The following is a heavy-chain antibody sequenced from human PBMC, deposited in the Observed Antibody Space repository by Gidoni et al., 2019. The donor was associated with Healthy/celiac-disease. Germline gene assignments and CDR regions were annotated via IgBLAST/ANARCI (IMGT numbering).Heavy chain of an antibody. D-gene: IGHD2-15*01. CDR3: ASGYCSGGSCYVDFLGY. CDR2: MNPNSGNT. Sequence: QVQLVQSGAEVKKPGASVKVSCKASGYTFPSYDINWVRQATGQGLEWMGWMNPNSGNTGYAQKFQGRVTMTRNTSISTAYMELSSLRSEDTAVYYCASGYCSGGSCYVDFLGYWGQGTLVTVSS. CDR1: GYTFPSYD. J-gene: IGHJ4*02. V-gene: IGHV1-8*01.